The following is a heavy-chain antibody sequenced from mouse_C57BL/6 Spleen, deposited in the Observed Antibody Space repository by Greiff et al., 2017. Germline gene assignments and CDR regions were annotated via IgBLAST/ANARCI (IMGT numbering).Heavy chain of an antibody. V-gene: IGHV1-81*01. CDR2: IYPGSGNT. CDR3: ARKSAEDYCSSPDWDFDV. D-gene: IGHD1-1*01. J-gene: IGHJ1*03. CDR1: GYTFTSYS. Sequence: QVQLQQSGAELVRPGASVKLSCKASGYTFTSYSMSWVKQRPGQGLEWIGEIYPGSGNTSYNQKFKGKATLTADKSSSTAYMELRSLTSEDSAGYFCARKSAEDYCSSPDWDFDVWGTGTTVTV.